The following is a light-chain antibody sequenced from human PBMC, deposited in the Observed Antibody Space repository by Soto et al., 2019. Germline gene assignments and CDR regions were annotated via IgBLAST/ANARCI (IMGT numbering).Light chain of an antibody. CDR1: SSDVGGYNF. CDR2: DFN. Sequence: QSALTQPRSVSGSPGQSVTISCTGTSSDVGGYNFVSWYQQHPGKAPKPMIYDFNKRPSGVPDRFSGSKSGNTASLTISGLQAEDEADYYCCSYAGSYTWVFGGGTKLTVL. CDR3: CSYAGSYTWV. V-gene: IGLV2-11*01. J-gene: IGLJ3*02.